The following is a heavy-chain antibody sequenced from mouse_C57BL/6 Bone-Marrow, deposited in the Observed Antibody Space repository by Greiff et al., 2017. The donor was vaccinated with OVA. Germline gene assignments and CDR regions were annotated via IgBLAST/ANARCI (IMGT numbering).Heavy chain of an antibody. D-gene: IGHD2-1*01. CDR2: INYDGSST. V-gene: IGHV5-16*01. CDR1: GFTFSDYY. Sequence: EVKVVESEGGLVQPGSSMKLSCTASGFTFSDYYMAWVRQVPEKGLEWVANINYDGSSTYYLDSLKSRFIISRDNAKNILYLQMSSLKSEDTATYYCARDKGGNYRNNYAMDYWGQGTSVTVSS. CDR3: ARDKGGNYRNNYAMDY. J-gene: IGHJ4*01.